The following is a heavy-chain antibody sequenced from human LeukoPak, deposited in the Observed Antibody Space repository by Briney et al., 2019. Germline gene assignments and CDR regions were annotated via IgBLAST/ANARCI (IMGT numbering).Heavy chain of an antibody. V-gene: IGHV4-34*01. CDR1: GGSFSGYY. J-gene: IGHJ4*02. CDR3: ARARNYYYDSSGYTYGY. D-gene: IGHD3-22*01. Sequence: SETLSLTCAVYGGSFSGYYWSWIRQPPGKGLEWIGEINHSGSTNYNPSLKSRVTISVDTSKNQFSLKLSSVTGADTAVYYCARARNYYYDSSGYTYGYWGQGTLVTVSS. CDR2: INHSGST.